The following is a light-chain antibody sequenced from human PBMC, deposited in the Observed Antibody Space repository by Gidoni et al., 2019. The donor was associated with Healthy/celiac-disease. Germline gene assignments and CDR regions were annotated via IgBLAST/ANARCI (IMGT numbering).Light chain of an antibody. CDR2: DAS. V-gene: IGKV3-11*01. CDR3: QQRSNGPCS. Sequence: VLSQSPDTLSVSPGERATLSCRASQSVSSYLSWYQQKPGQAPRLLIYDASNRDTGIPDRFSGSGSGTDFTLTISSREPEDFAVYYCQQRSNGPCSFGQGTKLEIK. J-gene: IGKJ2*04. CDR1: QSVSSY.